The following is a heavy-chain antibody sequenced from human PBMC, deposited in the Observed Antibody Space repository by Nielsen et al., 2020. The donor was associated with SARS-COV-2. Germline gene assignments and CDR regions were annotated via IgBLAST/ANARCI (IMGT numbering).Heavy chain of an antibody. D-gene: IGHD5-18*01. CDR2: INHSGST. Sequence: SETLSLTCTVSGGSISSGGYYWSWIRQPPGKGLEWIGEINHSGSTNYNPSLKSRVTISVDTSKNQFSLKLSSVTAADTAVYYCARIQLWLSYYYYYGMDVWGQGTTVTVSS. CDR3: ARIQLWLSYYYYYGMDV. J-gene: IGHJ6*02. V-gene: IGHV4-39*07. CDR1: GGSISSGGYY.